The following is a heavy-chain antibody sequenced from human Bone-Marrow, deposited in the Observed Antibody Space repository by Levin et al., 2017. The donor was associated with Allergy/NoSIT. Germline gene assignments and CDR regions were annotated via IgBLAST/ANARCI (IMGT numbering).Heavy chain of an antibody. CDR2: IYYSGTS. D-gene: IGHD5-12*01. J-gene: IGHJ5*02. V-gene: IGHV4-39*01. CDR3: ARQSTWLPYNWFDP. Sequence: SCTVSGGSISGSTYYWGWIRQPPGKGLEWVATIYYSGTSYYSPSLKSRVTISVDTSKNQFSLKLNSVTAADTAVYYCARQSTWLPYNWFDPWGQGTLVTVSS. CDR1: GGSISGSTYY.